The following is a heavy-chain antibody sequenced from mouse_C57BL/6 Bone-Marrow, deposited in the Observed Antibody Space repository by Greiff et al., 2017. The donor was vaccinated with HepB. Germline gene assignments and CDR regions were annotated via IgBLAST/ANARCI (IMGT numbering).Heavy chain of an antibody. CDR2: IDPNSGGT. V-gene: IGHV1-72*01. Sequence: QVQLKQPGAELVKPGASVKLSCKASGYTFTSYWMHWVKQRPGRGLEWIGRIDPNSGGTKYNEKFKSKATLTVDKPSSTAYMQLSSLTSEDSAVYYCARGDDYDEDYYAMDYWGQGTSVTVSS. D-gene: IGHD2-4*01. CDR1: GYTFTSYW. J-gene: IGHJ4*01. CDR3: ARGDDYDEDYYAMDY.